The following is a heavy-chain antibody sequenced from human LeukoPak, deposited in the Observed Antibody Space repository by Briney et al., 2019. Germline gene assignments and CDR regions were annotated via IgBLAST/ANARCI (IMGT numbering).Heavy chain of an antibody. V-gene: IGHV3-43*02. CDR2: ISGDGGAT. Sequence: GGSLRLSCAASGFTFDDYVMHWVRQAPGKGLEWVSLISGDGGATYYADSAKGRFTISRDNGRKSLYLQMDSLRTEDTALYYCAKGGYTYGGRLFDYWGQGTLVTVSS. J-gene: IGHJ4*02. CDR3: AKGGYTYGGRLFDY. CDR1: GFTFDDYV. D-gene: IGHD5-18*01.